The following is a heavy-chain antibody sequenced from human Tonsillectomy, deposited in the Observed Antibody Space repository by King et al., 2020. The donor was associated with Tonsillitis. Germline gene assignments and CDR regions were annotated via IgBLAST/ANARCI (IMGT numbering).Heavy chain of an antibody. Sequence: VQLVESGGGLVKPGGSLRLSCAASGFTFSNYSINWVRQAPGKGLEWVSCISSSSSYIYYADSVKGRFTISRDNAKNSLYLQMNSLSADDTAVYYWARDREDTAIVSVYYGMDVWGQGTTVTVSS. CDR3: ARDREDTAIVSVYYGMDV. CDR2: ISSSSSYI. V-gene: IGHV3-21*01. CDR1: GFTFSNYS. J-gene: IGHJ6*02. D-gene: IGHD5-18*01.